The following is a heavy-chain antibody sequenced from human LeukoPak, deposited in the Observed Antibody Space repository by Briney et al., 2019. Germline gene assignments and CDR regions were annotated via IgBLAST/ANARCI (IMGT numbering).Heavy chain of an antibody. CDR3: ARRGYNWNYWGL. Sequence: PSETLSLTCTVSGGSISSISYYWGWIRQPPGKGLEWIGSIYYSGSTYYNPSLKSRVTISVDTSKNQFSLKLSSVTAADTAVYYCARRGYNWNYWGLWGQGTVVTVSS. D-gene: IGHD1-7*01. CDR2: IYYSGST. J-gene: IGHJ3*01. CDR1: GGSISSISYY. V-gene: IGHV4-39*01.